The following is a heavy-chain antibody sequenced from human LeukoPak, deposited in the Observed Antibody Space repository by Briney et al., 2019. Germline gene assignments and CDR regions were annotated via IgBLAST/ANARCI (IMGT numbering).Heavy chain of an antibody. D-gene: IGHD2-2*01. Sequence: NSSETLSLTCAVYGGSFSGYYWSWIRQPPGKGLEWIGEINHSRSTNYNPSLKSRVTISVDTSKNQFSLKLSSVTAADTAVYYCASQTGLYCSSTSCYDYWGQGTLVTVSS. CDR1: GGSFSGYY. J-gene: IGHJ4*02. CDR2: INHSRST. CDR3: ASQTGLYCSSTSCYDY. V-gene: IGHV4-34*01.